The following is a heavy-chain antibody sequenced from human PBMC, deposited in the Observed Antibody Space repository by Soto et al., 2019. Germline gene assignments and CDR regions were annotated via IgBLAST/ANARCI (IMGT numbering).Heavy chain of an antibody. V-gene: IGHV1-18*01. CDR3: GRGGYYDSSGSRNYHFYGMDV. Sequence: QVHLMQSGGEVKKPGASVKVFCKTSGYTFSSYGVNWVRQAPGRGLEWMGWISPYDDYTDYAQKFQGRVSMSTDTSTKTAYMELRSLRSDDTAVYYCGRGGYYDSSGSRNYHFYGMDVWGQGTTVIVSS. D-gene: IGHD3-22*01. CDR1: GYTFSSYG. J-gene: IGHJ6*01. CDR2: ISPYDDYT.